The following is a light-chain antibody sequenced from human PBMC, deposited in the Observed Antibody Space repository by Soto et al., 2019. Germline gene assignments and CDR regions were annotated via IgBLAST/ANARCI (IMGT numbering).Light chain of an antibody. CDR1: QSVSSSY. J-gene: IGKJ1*01. CDR3: QQYGSSQT. V-gene: IGKV3-20*01. Sequence: EIVLTQSPGTLSLSPGERATLSCRASQSVSSSYLAWYQQKPGQAPRLLIYGASSRATGIPDRFSGSGSGTDFTFTISRLEPEDFAVYYCQQYGSSQTFGQGTKVEIQ. CDR2: GAS.